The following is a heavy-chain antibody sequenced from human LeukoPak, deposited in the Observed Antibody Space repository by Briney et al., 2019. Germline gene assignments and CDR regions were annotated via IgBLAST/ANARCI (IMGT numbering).Heavy chain of an antibody. CDR2: ISSSGSTI. V-gene: IGHV3-48*03. J-gene: IGHJ4*02. CDR1: GSTFSSYE. Sequence: QPGGSLRLSCAASGSTFSSYEMNWVRQAPGKGLEWVSYISSSGSTIYYADSVKGRFTISRDNAKNSLYLQMNSLRAEDTAVYYCARKMTTVTTIDYWGQGTLVTVSS. CDR3: ARKMTTVTTIDY. D-gene: IGHD4-17*01.